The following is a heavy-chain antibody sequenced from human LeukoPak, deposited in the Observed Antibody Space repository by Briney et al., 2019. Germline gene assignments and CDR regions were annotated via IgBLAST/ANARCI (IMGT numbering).Heavy chain of an antibody. CDR1: GGTFSSYT. Sequence: ASVKVSCKASGGTFSSYTINWVRQAPGQGLEWMGRIIPTLDMTNYAQKFQGRVTITADKPTSTAYMELSSLRSEDTAVYFCASPRQNYYDSAGSFDIWGQGTMVTVSS. D-gene: IGHD3-22*01. CDR3: ASPRQNYYDSAGSFDI. V-gene: IGHV1-69*02. J-gene: IGHJ3*02. CDR2: IIPTLDMT.